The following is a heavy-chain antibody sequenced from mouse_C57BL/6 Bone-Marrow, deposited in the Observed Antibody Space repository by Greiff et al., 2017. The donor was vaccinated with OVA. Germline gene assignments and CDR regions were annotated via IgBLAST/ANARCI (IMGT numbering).Heavy chain of an antibody. CDR1: GYTFTDYE. Sequence: QVQLQQSGAELVRPGASVTLSCKASGYTFTDYEMHWVKQTPVHGLEWIGAIDPETGGTAYNQKFKGKAILTADKSSSTAYMELRSLTSEDSAVYYCTRSYSNYGDFDYWDQGTTLTVSS. CDR2: IDPETGGT. V-gene: IGHV1-15*01. D-gene: IGHD2-5*01. CDR3: TRSYSNYGDFDY. J-gene: IGHJ2*01.